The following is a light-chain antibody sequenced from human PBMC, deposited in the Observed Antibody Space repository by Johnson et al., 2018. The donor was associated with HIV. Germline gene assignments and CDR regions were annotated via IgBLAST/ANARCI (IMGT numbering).Light chain of an antibody. V-gene: IGLV1-51*01. CDR3: GTWDSSPRAYV. Sequence: QSVLTQPPSVSAAPGQKVTISCSGSSSNIGNNYVSWYQQLPGTAPKLLIYYNNKRPSGIPDRFSGSKSGTSATLGITGLQTGDEADYYCGTWDSSPRAYVFGTGTQVTVL. CDR2: YNN. CDR1: SSNIGNNY. J-gene: IGLJ1*01.